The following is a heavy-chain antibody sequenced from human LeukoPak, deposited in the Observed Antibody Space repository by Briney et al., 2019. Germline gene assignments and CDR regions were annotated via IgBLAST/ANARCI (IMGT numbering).Heavy chain of an antibody. V-gene: IGHV3-7*01. CDR3: AREAVVPAYGTTHFDY. Sequence: PGGSLRLSCAASGFTFSSYWMSWVRQAPGKGLEWVANIKQDGSEKYCVDSVKGRFTISRDNAKNSLYLQMNSLRAEDTAVYYCAREAVVPAYGTTHFDYWGQGTLVAVSS. D-gene: IGHD2-2*01. CDR1: GFTFSSYW. CDR2: IKQDGSEK. J-gene: IGHJ4*02.